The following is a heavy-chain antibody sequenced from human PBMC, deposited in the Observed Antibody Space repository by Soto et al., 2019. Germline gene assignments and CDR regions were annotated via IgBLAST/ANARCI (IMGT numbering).Heavy chain of an antibody. CDR3: ARGTFCSGRSCYSGWYFDL. CDR1: GFTFSSYG. J-gene: IGHJ2*01. Sequence: VQLVESGGGVVQPGRSLRLSCAASGFTFSSYGMHWVRQAPGKGLEWVAVIGYDGSNKYYADSVKGRFTISRDNSKNTRYLQMNRLRAEDTAVYYCARGTFCSGRSCYSGWYFDLWGRGNKVNVSS. CDR2: IGYDGSNK. V-gene: IGHV3-33*01. D-gene: IGHD2-15*01.